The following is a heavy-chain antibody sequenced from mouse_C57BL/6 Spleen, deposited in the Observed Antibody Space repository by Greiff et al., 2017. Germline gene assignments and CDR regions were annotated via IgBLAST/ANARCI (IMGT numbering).Heavy chain of an antibody. D-gene: IGHD2-3*01. V-gene: IGHV1-64*01. CDR2: IHPNSGST. J-gene: IGHJ3*02. CDR1: GYTFTSYW. CDR3: ARSGDGWEGEFGC. Sequence: QVQLQQPGAELVKPGASVKLSCKASGYTFTSYWMNWVKQRPGQGLEWIGMIHPNSGSTNYNEKFKSKATLTVDTSSSTAYMQLSSLTSEDSAVLYCARSGDGWEGEFGCWGQGTLVSV.